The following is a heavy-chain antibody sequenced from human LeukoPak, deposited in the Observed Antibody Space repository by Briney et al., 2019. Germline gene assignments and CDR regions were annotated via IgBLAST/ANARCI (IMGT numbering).Heavy chain of an antibody. CDR3: AKDSDSSGYLMDFDY. J-gene: IGHJ4*02. V-gene: IGHV3-9*03. CDR2: ISWNSGSI. D-gene: IGHD3-22*01. CDR1: GFTFDDYA. Sequence: PGGSLRLSCAASGFTFDDYAMHWVRQAPGKGLEWVSGISWNSGSIGYADSVKGRFTISRDNAKNSLYLQMNSLRAEDMALYYCAKDSDSSGYLMDFDYWGQGTLVTVSS.